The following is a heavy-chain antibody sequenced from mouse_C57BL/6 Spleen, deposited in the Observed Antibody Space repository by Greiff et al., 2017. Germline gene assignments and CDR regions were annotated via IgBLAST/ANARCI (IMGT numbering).Heavy chain of an antibody. D-gene: IGHD1-1*01. J-gene: IGHJ4*01. CDR1: GYTFTSYW. Sequence: QVQLQQPGAELVKPGASVKMSCKASGYTFTSYWITWVKQSPGQGLEWIGDIYPGSGSTNYNEKFKSKATLSVDTSSSTAYMQLCSLTSVDAAVYYCAREAVYYGSSSGYAMDYWGQGTSVTVSA. V-gene: IGHV1-55*01. CDR2: IYPGSGST. CDR3: AREAVYYGSSSGYAMDY.